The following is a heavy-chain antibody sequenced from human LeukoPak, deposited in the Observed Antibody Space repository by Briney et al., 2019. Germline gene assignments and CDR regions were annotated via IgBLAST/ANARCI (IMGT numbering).Heavy chain of an antibody. Sequence: QPGGSLRLSCAASGFTFSSYAMSWVRQAPGKGLEWVAVISYDGSNKYYADSVKGRFTISRDNSKNTLYLQMNSLRAEDTAVYYCAKDTLHYSINWGSDYWGQGTLVTVSS. CDR1: GFTFSSYA. D-gene: IGHD7-27*01. J-gene: IGHJ4*02. V-gene: IGHV3-30*18. CDR3: AKDTLHYSINWGSDY. CDR2: ISYDGSNK.